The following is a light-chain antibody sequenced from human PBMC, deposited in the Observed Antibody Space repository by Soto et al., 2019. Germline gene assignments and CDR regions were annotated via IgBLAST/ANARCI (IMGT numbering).Light chain of an antibody. CDR3: CSYAGSSTFNVV. Sequence: QSALTQPASVSGSPGQSITISCTGTSSDVGSYNLVSWYQQHPGKAPKLMIYEVSTRPSGVSNRFSGSKSGNTASLTISGLQAEDEADYYCCSYAGSSTFNVVFGGGTKVTVL. V-gene: IGLV2-23*02. J-gene: IGLJ2*01. CDR2: EVS. CDR1: SSDVGSYNL.